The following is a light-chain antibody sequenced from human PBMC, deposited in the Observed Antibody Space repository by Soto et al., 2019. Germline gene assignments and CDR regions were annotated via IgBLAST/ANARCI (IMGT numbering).Light chain of an antibody. CDR1: SSDVGAFNY. V-gene: IGLV2-14*01. Sequence: QSALTQPASVSGSPGQSITISGTGTSSDVGAFNYVSWYLQYTGKAPKLMIYEVGNRPSGVSNRFSGSKSGNTASLTISGRQAEDEADYYCCSYASGSIYVFGTGTKLTVL. J-gene: IGLJ1*01. CDR2: EVG. CDR3: CSYASGSIYV.